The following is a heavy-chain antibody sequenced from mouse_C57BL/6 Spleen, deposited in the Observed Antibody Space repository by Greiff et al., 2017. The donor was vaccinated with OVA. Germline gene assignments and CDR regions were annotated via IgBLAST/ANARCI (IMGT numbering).Heavy chain of an antibody. D-gene: IGHD1-1*01. CDR3: ARLGNYYGSSNYFDY. Sequence: QVQLQQSGAELVMPGASVKLSCKASGYTFTSYWMHWVKQRPGQGLEWIGEIDPSDSYTNYNQKFKGKSTLTVDKSSSTAYMQLSSLTSEDSAVYYCARLGNYYGSSNYFDYWGQGTTLTVSS. CDR2: IDPSDSYT. J-gene: IGHJ2*01. V-gene: IGHV1-69*01. CDR1: GYTFTSYW.